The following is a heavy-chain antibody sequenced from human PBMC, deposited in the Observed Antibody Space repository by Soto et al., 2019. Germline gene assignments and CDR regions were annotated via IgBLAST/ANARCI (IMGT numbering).Heavy chain of an antibody. CDR2: IYYSGST. Sequence: QLQLQESGPGLVKPSETLSLTCTVSGGSISSSSYYWGWIRQPPGKGLEWIGSIYYSGSTYYNPSLKSRVTISVDTSKNQFSLKLSSVTAADTAVYYCARHVKDKGEWLVQGEGYDYWGQGTLVTVSS. D-gene: IGHD6-19*01. V-gene: IGHV4-39*01. J-gene: IGHJ4*02. CDR1: GGSISSSSYY. CDR3: ARHVKDKGEWLVQGEGYDY.